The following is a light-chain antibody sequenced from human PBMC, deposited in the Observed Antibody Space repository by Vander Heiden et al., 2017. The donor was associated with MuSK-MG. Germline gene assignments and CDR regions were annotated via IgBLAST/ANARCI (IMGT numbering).Light chain of an antibody. CDR1: QSISSY. CDR3: QQSYSTPWT. CDR2: AGS. V-gene: IGKV1-39*01. J-gene: IGKJ1*01. Sequence: DIQMTQSPSSLSASVGDRVTITCRASQSISSYLNWYQQKPGKAPKLLIYAGSSLQSGVPSRFSGSGSGTDFTLTISSVQPEDFATYYCQQSYSTPWTFGQGTQVEIK.